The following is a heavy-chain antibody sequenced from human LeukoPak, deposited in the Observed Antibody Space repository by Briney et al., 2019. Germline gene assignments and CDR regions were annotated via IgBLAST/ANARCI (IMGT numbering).Heavy chain of an antibody. Sequence: ASVKVSCKASGYTFTSYYMHWVRQAPGQGLEWMGIINPSGGSTSYAQKFQGRVTMTRDKSTSTVYMQLSSLRSEDTAVYYCARDQVAGTGGVDYWGQGSLVTVSS. CDR3: ARDQVAGTGGVDY. J-gene: IGHJ4*02. CDR1: GYTFTSYY. D-gene: IGHD6-19*01. CDR2: INPSGGST. V-gene: IGHV1-46*01.